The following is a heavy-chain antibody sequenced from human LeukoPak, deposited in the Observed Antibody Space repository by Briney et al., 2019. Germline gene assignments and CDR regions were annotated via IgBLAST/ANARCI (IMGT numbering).Heavy chain of an antibody. CDR2: IYHSGST. D-gene: IGHD4-17*01. J-gene: IGHJ6*02. CDR1: GGSISSGGYY. V-gene: IGHV4-30-2*01. CDR3: ARGFPGDYDGRRRYYYYYYGMDV. Sequence: SQTLSLTCTVSGGSISSGGYYWSWIRQPPGKGLEWIGYIYHSGSTYYNPSLKSRVTISVDTSKNQFSLKLSSVTAADTAVYYCARGFPGDYDGRRRYYYYYYGMDVWGQGTTVTVSS.